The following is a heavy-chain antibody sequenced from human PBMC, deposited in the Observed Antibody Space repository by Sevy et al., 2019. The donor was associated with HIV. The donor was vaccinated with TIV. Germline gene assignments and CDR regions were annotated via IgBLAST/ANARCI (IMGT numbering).Heavy chain of an antibody. Sequence: GGSLRLSCAASGFTFSSYGMHWVRQAPGKGLEWVAVISYDGSNKYYADSVKGRFTISRDNSKNTLYLQMNSLRAEDTAVYYCAKDRDRKLYDSSGYYYYYWCQGTLVTVCS. V-gene: IGHV3-30*18. CDR1: GFTFSSYG. D-gene: IGHD3-22*01. J-gene: IGHJ4*02. CDR3: AKDRDRKLYDSSGYYYYY. CDR2: ISYDGSNK.